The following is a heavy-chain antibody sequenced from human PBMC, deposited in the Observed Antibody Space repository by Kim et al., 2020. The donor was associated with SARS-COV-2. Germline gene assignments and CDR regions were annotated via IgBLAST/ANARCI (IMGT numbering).Heavy chain of an antibody. Sequence: GGSLRLSCAASGFTVSSNYMSWVRQAPGKGLEWVSVIYSGGSTYYADSVKGRFTISRDNSKNTLYLQMNSLRAEDTAVYYCARDLTQLLWFGERADYGMDVWGQGTTVTVSS. V-gene: IGHV3-53*01. CDR2: IYSGGST. D-gene: IGHD3-10*01. CDR3: ARDLTQLLWFGERADYGMDV. J-gene: IGHJ6*02. CDR1: GFTVSSNY.